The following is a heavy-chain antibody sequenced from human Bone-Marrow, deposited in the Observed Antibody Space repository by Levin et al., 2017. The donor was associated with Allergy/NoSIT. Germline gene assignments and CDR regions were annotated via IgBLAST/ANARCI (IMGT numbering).Heavy chain of an antibody. V-gene: IGHV4-59*08. CDR1: GASTKSYY. Sequence: SQTLSLTCSVSGASTKSYYWSWIRQPPGKGLEWIGHMFHTGKTNYNPSLKSRVTISLDTSENRLSLKLSSVTAADTALYYCARLISRSTWYFDYWGRGALVTVSS. D-gene: IGHD2-2*01. CDR3: ARLISRSTWYFDY. J-gene: IGHJ4*02. CDR2: MFHTGKT.